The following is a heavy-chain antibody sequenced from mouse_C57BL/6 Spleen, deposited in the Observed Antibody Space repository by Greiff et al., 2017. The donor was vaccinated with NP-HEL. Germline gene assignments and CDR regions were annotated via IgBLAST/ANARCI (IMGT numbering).Heavy chain of an antibody. Sequence: EVQGVESGGGLVKPGGSLKFSCAASGFTFSDYGMHWVRQAPEKGLEWVAYISSGSSTIYYADTVKGRFTISRDNAKNTLFLKMTSLRSEDTAMYYSARPGADWYFDVWGTGTTVTVSS. CDR2: ISSGSSTI. J-gene: IGHJ1*03. V-gene: IGHV5-17*01. CDR3: ARPGADWYFDV. CDR1: GFTFSDYG.